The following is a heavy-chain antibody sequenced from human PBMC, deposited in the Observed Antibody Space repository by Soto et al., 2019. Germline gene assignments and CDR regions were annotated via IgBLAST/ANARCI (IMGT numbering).Heavy chain of an antibody. J-gene: IGHJ4*02. D-gene: IGHD3-10*01. CDR3: ASGRGIYGSGTYYFDY. CDR1: GFTFSSYG. CDR2: IWYDGSNK. V-gene: IGHV3-33*01. Sequence: QPGGSLRLSCAASGFTFSSYGMHWVRQAPGKGLEWVAVIWYDGSNKYYADSVKGRFTISRDNSKNTLYLQMNSLRAEDTAVYYCASGRGIYGSGTYYFDYWGQGTLVTVSS.